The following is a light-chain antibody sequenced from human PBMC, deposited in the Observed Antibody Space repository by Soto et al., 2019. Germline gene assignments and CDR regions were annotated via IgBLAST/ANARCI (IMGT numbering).Light chain of an antibody. Sequence: QSALTQPASVSGSPGQSITISCTGTTSDIGRYNYVSWYQQHPGKAPKLMIYDVSNRPSGVSNRFSGSKSGNTASLTISGLQAEDEADYYCSSYSSSSTRLFGGGTKVTVL. CDR1: TSDIGRYNY. CDR2: DVS. CDR3: SSYSSSSTRL. V-gene: IGLV2-14*01. J-gene: IGLJ2*01.